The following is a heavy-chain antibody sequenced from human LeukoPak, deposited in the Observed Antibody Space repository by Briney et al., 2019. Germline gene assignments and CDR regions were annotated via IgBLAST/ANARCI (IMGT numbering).Heavy chain of an antibody. Sequence: ASVKVSCKASGYTFTGYYMHWVRQAPGQGLEWMGWINPNSGGTNYAQKFQGRVTMTRNTSISTAYMELSSLRSEDTAVYYCARGPRYSSSWYATYWGQGTLVTVSS. V-gene: IGHV1-2*02. D-gene: IGHD6-13*01. CDR3: ARGPRYSSSWYATY. J-gene: IGHJ4*02. CDR2: INPNSGGT. CDR1: GYTFTGYY.